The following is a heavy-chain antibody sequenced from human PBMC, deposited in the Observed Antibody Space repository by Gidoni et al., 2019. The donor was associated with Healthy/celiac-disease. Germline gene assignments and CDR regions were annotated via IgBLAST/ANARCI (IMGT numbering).Heavy chain of an antibody. Sequence: QVQLVQSGAEVKKPGASVKVSCKASGYTFTGYYMHWVRQAPGQGLEWMGRINPTSGGTNYAQKFQGRVTMTRDTSISTAYMELSRPRSDDTAVYYCAREKSYYYDSSGYTYYYGMDVWGQGTTVTVSS. CDR3: AREKSYYYDSSGYTYYYGMDV. J-gene: IGHJ6*02. D-gene: IGHD3-22*01. V-gene: IGHV1-2*06. CDR1: GYTFTGYY. CDR2: INPTSGGT.